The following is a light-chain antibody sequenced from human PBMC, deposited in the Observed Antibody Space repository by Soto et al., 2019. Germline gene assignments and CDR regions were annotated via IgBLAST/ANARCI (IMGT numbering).Light chain of an antibody. Sequence: IVMPQTPTTLSVSPGERATLSCRASHSIGSNLSWYQQKPGQAPRLLLYAASIRATDFPARFSGSGSGTEFTLTISGLQSDDFAVYFCQQYNNCPPWTFGHGTKVDFK. CDR3: QQYNNCPPWT. V-gene: IGKV3-15*01. J-gene: IGKJ1*01. CDR1: HSIGSN. CDR2: AAS.